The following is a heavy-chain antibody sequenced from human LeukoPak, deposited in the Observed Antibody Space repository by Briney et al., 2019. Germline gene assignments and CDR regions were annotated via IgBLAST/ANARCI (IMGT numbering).Heavy chain of an antibody. Sequence: SETLSLTCTVSGGSISSYYWSWIRQPPGKGLEWIGYIYTSGSTNYNPSLKSRVTTSVDTSKSQFSLKLSSVTAADTAAYYCARLPSSVFGWFDPWGQGTLVTVSS. CDR3: ARLPSSVFGWFDP. CDR1: GGSISSYY. V-gene: IGHV4-4*09. D-gene: IGHD3-3*01. J-gene: IGHJ5*02. CDR2: IYTSGST.